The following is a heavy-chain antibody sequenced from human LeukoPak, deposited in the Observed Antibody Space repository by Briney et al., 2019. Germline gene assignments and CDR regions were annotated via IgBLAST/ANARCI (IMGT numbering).Heavy chain of an antibody. J-gene: IGHJ6*03. CDR2: IIPIFGTA. CDR3: ARGAHLNYYYYYMNV. CDR1: GGTFSSYA. Sequence: ASVKVSCKASGGTFSSYAISWVRQAPGQGLEWMGGIIPIFGTANYAQKFQGRVTITTDKSTSTAYMELSSLRSEDTAVYYCARGAHLNYYYYYMNVWGKGTTVTVSS. V-gene: IGHV1-69*05.